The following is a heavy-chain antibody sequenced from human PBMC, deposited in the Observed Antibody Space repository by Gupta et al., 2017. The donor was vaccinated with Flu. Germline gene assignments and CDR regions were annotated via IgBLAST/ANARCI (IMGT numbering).Heavy chain of an antibody. Sequence: EVQLLQSGGGLVRPGGSLRLSCTASGLHFSSYAMNWVRQAPGKGLEWVSSSSDSGESTFYADSMKGRFTISRDNSKNTLFLQMNSLRSEDTAVYYCANDSPSGIFYSARGLDSWGQGSLVTVSS. CDR1: GLHFSSYA. V-gene: IGHV3-23*01. CDR3: ANDSPSGIFYSARGLDS. CDR2: SSDSGEST. D-gene: IGHD1-26*01. J-gene: IGHJ5*01.